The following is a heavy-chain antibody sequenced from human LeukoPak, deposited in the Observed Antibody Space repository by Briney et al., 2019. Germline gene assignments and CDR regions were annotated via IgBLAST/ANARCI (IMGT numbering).Heavy chain of an antibody. D-gene: IGHD3-10*01. CDR3: ARGGGNTYYKWLDS. CDR2: IYSSGTT. J-gene: IGHJ5*01. CDR1: SDSINSYY. Sequence: SETLSPTCTVSSDSINSYYWSWIRQPAGKGLEWIGRIYSSGTTNYNPSLKSRVTMSIDTSKNQFSLKLSSVTAADTAVFYCARGGGNTYYKWLDSWGQGTLVTVSS. V-gene: IGHV4-4*07.